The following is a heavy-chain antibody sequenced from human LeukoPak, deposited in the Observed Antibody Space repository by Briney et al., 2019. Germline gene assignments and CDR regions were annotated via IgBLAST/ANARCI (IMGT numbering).Heavy chain of an antibody. D-gene: IGHD6-19*01. Sequence: SETLSLTCAVYGGSFSGYYWSWIRQPPRKGLEWIGEINHSGSTNYNPSLKSRVTISVDTSKNQFSLKLSSVTAADTAVYYCARGKQWPASLADYWGQGTLVTVSS. CDR3: ARGKQWPASLADY. J-gene: IGHJ4*02. CDR1: GGSFSGYY. V-gene: IGHV4-34*01. CDR2: INHSGST.